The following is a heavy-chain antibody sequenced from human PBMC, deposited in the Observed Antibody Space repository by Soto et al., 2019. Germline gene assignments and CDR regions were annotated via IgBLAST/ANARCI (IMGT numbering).Heavy chain of an antibody. CDR1: GYTFTSYY. CDR2: TNPSGGST. D-gene: IGHD3-10*01. Sequence: ASVKVSCKASGYTFTSYYMHWVRQAPGQGLEWMGITNPSGGSTSYAQKFQGRVTMTRDTSTSTVYMELSSLRSEDTAVYYCARDITMVRGVISPFYYYYGMDVWGQGTTVTVSS. V-gene: IGHV1-46*01. CDR3: ARDITMVRGVISPFYYYYGMDV. J-gene: IGHJ6*02.